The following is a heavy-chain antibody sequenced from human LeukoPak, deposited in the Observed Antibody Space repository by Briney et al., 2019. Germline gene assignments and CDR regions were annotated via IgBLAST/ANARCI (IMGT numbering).Heavy chain of an antibody. V-gene: IGHV3-74*01. CDR2: ISTDGSST. CDR3: ARWLTVTPFDY. Sequence: PGGSLRLSCAGSGFTFSSYWIHWDRQAPGKGLVWVSRISTDGSSTSYADSVRGRLTMSRDNAKNTLYLQMNSLRAEDTAVYYCARWLTVTPFDYWGQGTLVTVSS. J-gene: IGHJ4*02. CDR1: GFTFSSYW. D-gene: IGHD4-17*01.